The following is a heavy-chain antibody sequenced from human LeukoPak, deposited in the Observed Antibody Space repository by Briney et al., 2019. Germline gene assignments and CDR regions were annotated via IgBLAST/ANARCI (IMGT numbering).Heavy chain of an antibody. D-gene: IGHD6-19*01. Sequence: VGSLRLSCAASGFTFSSYWMHWVRQAPGKGLVWVSRINSDGSSTSYADSVKGRFTISRDNAKNMLYLQMNSLRAEDTAVYYCASHQYSSGRRGAWFDPWGQGTLFTVSS. J-gene: IGHJ5*02. CDR3: ASHQYSSGRRGAWFDP. V-gene: IGHV3-74*01. CDR2: INSDGSST. CDR1: GFTFSSYW.